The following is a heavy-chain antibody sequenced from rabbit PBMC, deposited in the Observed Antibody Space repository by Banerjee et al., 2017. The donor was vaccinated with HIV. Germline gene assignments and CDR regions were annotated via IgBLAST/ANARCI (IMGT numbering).Heavy chain of an antibody. CDR1: GFSFSSNYW. V-gene: IGHV1S45*01. CDR2: IYAGSGGST. Sequence: QEQLVESGGGLVQPEGSLTLTCTASGFSFSSNYWICWVRQAPGKGLERIACIYAGSGGSTWYASWAKGRFTISKTSSTTVTLQMTSLTAADTATYFCARNPVDVSGWGAFDLWGPGTLVTVS. CDR3: ARNPVDVSGWGAFDL. J-gene: IGHJ4*01. D-gene: IGHD4-1*01.